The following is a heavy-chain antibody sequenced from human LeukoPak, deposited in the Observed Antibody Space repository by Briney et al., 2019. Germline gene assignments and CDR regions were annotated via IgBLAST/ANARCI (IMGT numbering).Heavy chain of an antibody. Sequence: GGSLRLSCAASGFTFSSYAMSWVRQAPGKGREWVSAISGSGGSTYYADSVKGRFTISRDNSKNTLYLQMNSLRAEDTAVYYCAKGLGRLWFGEFWFDPWGQGTLVTVSS. J-gene: IGHJ5*02. CDR1: GFTFSSYA. V-gene: IGHV3-23*01. CDR2: ISGSGGST. D-gene: IGHD3-10*01. CDR3: AKGLGRLWFGEFWFDP.